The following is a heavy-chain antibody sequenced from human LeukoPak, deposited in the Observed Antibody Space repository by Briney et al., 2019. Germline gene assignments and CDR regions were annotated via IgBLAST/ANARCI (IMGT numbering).Heavy chain of an antibody. CDR2: IYYSGST. CDR1: GGSISSSSYY. CDR3: SSAYGGNHFDY. Sequence: SETLSLTCTVSGGSISSSSYYWGWIRQPPGKGLEWIGSIYYSGSTYYNPSLKSRVTISVDTSKNQFSLKLSSVTAADTAVYYCSSAYGGNHFDYWGQGTLVTVSS. D-gene: IGHD4-23*01. J-gene: IGHJ4*02. V-gene: IGHV4-39*07.